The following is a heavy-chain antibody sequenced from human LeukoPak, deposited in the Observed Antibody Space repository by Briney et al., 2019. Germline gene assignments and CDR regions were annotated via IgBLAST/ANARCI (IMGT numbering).Heavy chain of an antibody. CDR2: ISSSGSNI. V-gene: IGHV3-48*04. CDR1: GFTFSSYS. Sequence: GGSLRLSCAASGFTFSSYSMNWVRQAPGKGLEWVSYISSSGSNIYYADSVRGRFTISRDNAKNSLYLQMNSLRAEDTAVYYCAKECTSCGYFDLWGRGTLVTVSS. D-gene: IGHD2-2*01. CDR3: AKECTSCGYFDL. J-gene: IGHJ2*01.